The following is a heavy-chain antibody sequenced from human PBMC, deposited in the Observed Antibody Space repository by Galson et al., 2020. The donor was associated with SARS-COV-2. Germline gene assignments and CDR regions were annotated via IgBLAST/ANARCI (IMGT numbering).Heavy chain of an antibody. CDR3: AKRIMGYCGESRCFYDY. V-gene: IGHV3-21*06. Sequence: GGSLRLSCAASGFPFSSGYSMNWVRQAPGKGLEWVSLISSSSPHVYYADSVKGRFTISRDNTKNSLYLQMNSLRAEDTAVYFCAKRIMGYCGESRCFYDYWGQETPVTVSS. J-gene: IGHJ4*02. CDR1: GFPFSSGYS. D-gene: IGHD2-21*01. CDR2: ISSSSPHV.